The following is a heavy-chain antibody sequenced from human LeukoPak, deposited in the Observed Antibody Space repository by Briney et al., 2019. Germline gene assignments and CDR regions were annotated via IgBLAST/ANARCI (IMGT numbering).Heavy chain of an antibody. CDR1: GFTFSSFG. V-gene: IGHV3-33*01. D-gene: IGHD3-9*01. J-gene: IGHJ6*02. Sequence: GGSLRLSCAAPGFTFSSFGMHWVRQAPGKGLEWVAVIWYDGSKKYYADSVKGRFTISRDNSKNTLYLQMNALRAEDTAVYYCARVANITTFGMDVWGQATTVTVSS. CDR2: IWYDGSKK. CDR3: ARVANITTFGMDV.